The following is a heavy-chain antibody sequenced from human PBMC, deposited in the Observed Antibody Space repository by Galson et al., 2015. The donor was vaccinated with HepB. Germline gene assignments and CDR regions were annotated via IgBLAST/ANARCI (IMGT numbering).Heavy chain of an antibody. J-gene: IGHJ4*02. D-gene: IGHD3-10*01. CDR3: ASDCDGSGSFYNMLGY. CDR2: ISSDYTSK. V-gene: IGHV3-30*07. CDR1: GFTFSRHA. Sequence: SLRLSCAVSGFTFSRHAFHWVRQAPGRGLEWVALISSDYTSKFYADSVKGRLSISRDNSKDTVYLQMNSLRDDDTAVYYCASDCDGSGSFYNMLGYWGQGTMVTVSS.